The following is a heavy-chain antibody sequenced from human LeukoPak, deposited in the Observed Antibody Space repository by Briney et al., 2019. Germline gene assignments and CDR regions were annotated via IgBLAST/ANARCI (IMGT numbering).Heavy chain of an antibody. J-gene: IGHJ4*01. D-gene: IGHD2-8*01. Sequence: GGSLRLSCAASGFTFSSYAMHWVRQAPGKGLEWVAVISYDGSNKYYADSVKGRFTISRDNSKNTLYLQMNSLRAEDTAVYYCARDDIVLMVYASSYWGHGTMVTGSS. V-gene: IGHV3-30-3*01. CDR2: ISYDGSNK. CDR3: ARDDIVLMVYASSY. CDR1: GFTFSSYA.